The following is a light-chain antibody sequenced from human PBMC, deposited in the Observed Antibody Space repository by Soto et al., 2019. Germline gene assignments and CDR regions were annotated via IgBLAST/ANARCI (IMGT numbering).Light chain of an antibody. CDR2: GAS. J-gene: IGKJ1*01. CDR1: QSFNSIY. Sequence: EIVLTQSPGTLSLSPGERATLSCRASQSFNSIYLAWYQQKPGQPPRLLISGASRRATGIPDRFSGSGSETDFTLTISRLEPEDFAVYYCQQYRTFGQGTKVDIK. V-gene: IGKV3-20*01. CDR3: QQYRT.